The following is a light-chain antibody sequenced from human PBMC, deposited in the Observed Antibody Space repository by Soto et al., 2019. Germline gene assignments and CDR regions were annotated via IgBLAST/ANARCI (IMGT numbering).Light chain of an antibody. CDR2: GAS. J-gene: IGKJ4*01. Sequence: ESVLTWSPGTLSLSPGERATLSCRASQSVSSNLAWYQQKPGQAPRLLIYGASTRATGIPARFSGSGSGTEFTLTISSLQSEDFAVYYCQQYNNWPLTFGGGTKVDNK. CDR1: QSVSSN. CDR3: QQYNNWPLT. V-gene: IGKV3-15*01.